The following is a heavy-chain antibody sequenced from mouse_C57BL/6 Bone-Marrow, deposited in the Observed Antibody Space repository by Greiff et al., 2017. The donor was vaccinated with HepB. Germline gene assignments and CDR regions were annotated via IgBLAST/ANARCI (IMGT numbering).Heavy chain of an antibody. CDR2: INYDGSST. Sequence: EVMLVESEGGLVQPGSSMKLSCTASGFTFSDYYMAWVRQVPEKGLEWVANINYDGSSTYYLDSLKSRFIISRDNAKNILYLQMSSLKSEDTATYYCARGHFDVWGTGTTVTVSS. V-gene: IGHV5-16*01. CDR1: GFTFSDYY. CDR3: ARGHFDV. J-gene: IGHJ1*03.